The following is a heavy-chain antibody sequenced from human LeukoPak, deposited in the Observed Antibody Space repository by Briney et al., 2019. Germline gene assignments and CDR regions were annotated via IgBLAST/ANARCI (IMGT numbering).Heavy chain of an antibody. D-gene: IGHD1-26*01. J-gene: IGHJ4*02. Sequence: KTSETLSLTCTVSGGSISSSGYYWGWIRQPPGKGLEWIGSFHYSGSTYYNPSLKSRVTISVDKSKNQFSLKLSSVTAADTAVYYCARRYSGSHWDYWGQGTLVTVSS. CDR1: GGSISSSGYY. CDR3: ARRYSGSHWDY. V-gene: IGHV4-39*07. CDR2: FHYSGST.